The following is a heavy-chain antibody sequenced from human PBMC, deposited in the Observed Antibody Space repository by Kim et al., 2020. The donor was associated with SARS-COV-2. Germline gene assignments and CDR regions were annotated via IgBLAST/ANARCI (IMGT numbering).Heavy chain of an antibody. Sequence: GGSLRLSCAASGFTFSSYAMSWVRQAPGKGLEWVSAISGSGGSTYYADSVKGRFTISRDNSKNTLYLQMNSLRAEDTAVYYCAKDSDRSDFWSGYYYYYGMDVWGQGTTVTVSS. J-gene: IGHJ6*02. D-gene: IGHD3-3*01. V-gene: IGHV3-23*01. CDR3: AKDSDRSDFWSGYYYYYGMDV. CDR1: GFTFSSYA. CDR2: ISGSGGST.